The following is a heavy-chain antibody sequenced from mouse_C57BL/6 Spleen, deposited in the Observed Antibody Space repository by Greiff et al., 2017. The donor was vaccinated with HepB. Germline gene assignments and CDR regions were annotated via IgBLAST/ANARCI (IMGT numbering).Heavy chain of an antibody. CDR3: ERELGAYSKGYYAMDY. J-gene: IGHJ4*01. CDR1: GYSFTDYN. CDR2: INPNYGTT. V-gene: IGHV1-39*01. D-gene: IGHD2-5*01. Sequence: EVQLQQSGPELVKPGASVKISCKASGYSFTDYNMNWVKQSNGKSIEWIGVINPNYGTTSYNQKFKGKATLPVDQSSSKAYMQLNSLTSEDSAVYYCERELGAYSKGYYAMDYWGQGTSVTVSS.